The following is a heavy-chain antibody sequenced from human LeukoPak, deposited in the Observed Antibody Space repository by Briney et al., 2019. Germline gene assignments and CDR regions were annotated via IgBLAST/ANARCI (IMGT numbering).Heavy chain of an antibody. D-gene: IGHD5-12*01. J-gene: IGHJ4*02. V-gene: IGHV3-33*01. CDR1: GFTFSSYG. Sequence: GGSLRLSCAASGFTFSSYGMHWVRQAPGKGLEWVAVIWYDGSNKYYADSVKGRFTNSRDNSKNTLYLQMNSLRAEDTAVYYCARDLYSGYDPFDYWGQGTLVTVSS. CDR2: IWYDGSNK. CDR3: ARDLYSGYDPFDY.